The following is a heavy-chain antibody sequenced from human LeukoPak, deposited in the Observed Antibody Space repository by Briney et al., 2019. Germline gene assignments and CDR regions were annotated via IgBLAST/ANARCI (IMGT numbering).Heavy chain of an antibody. V-gene: IGHV3-21*01. J-gene: IGHJ4*02. D-gene: IGHD3-10*02. CDR1: GFTFSSYS. CDR3: ARFYVPEEHDPAWYEAH. CDR2: ISSSSSYI. Sequence: GGSLRLSCAASGFTFSSYSMNWVRQAPGKGLEWVSSISSSSSYIYYADSVKGRFTISRDNAKNSLYLQMNSLRVEDTGIYYCARFYVPEEHDPAWYEAHWGQGILVTVSS.